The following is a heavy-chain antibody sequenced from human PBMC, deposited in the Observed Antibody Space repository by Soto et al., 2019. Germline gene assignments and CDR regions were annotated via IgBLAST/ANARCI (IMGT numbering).Heavy chain of an antibody. CDR2: ISSSSSYI. V-gene: IGHV3-21*01. CDR1: GFTFSSYS. CDR3: ARDILVVVAATRSGWFDP. J-gene: IGHJ5*02. D-gene: IGHD2-15*01. Sequence: EVQLVESGGGLVKPGGSLRLSCAASGFTFSSYSMNWVRQAPGKGLEWVSSISSSSSYIYYADSVKGRFTISRDNAKNSLYLQMNSLRAEDTAVYYCARDILVVVAATRSGWFDPCGQGTLVTVSS.